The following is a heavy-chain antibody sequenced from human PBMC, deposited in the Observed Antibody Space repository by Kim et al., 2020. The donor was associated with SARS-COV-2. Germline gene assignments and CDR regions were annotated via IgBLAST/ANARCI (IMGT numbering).Heavy chain of an antibody. Sequence: GESLKISCKGSGYSFTSYWIGWVRQMPGKGLEWMGIIYPGDSDTRYSPSFQGQVTISADKSISTAYLQWSSLKASDTAMYYCARLGLRLTGRIRFDPWGQGTLVTVSS. CDR2: IYPGDSDT. J-gene: IGHJ5*02. CDR1: GYSFTSYW. D-gene: IGHD7-27*01. V-gene: IGHV5-51*01. CDR3: ARLGLRLTGRIRFDP.